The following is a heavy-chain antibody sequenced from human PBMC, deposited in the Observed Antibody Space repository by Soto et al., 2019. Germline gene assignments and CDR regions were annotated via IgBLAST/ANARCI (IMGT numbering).Heavy chain of an antibody. D-gene: IGHD3-3*01. Sequence: QVQLVQSGAEVKKPGASVKVSCKASGYTFTSYAMHWVRQAPGQRLEWMGWINAGNGNTKYSQKFQGRVTITRDTSASTAYIELSSLRSEDTAVYYCARLQRITIFGVVIAAQDDYWGQGTLVTVSS. V-gene: IGHV1-3*01. CDR2: INAGNGNT. CDR1: GYTFTSYA. J-gene: IGHJ4*02. CDR3: ARLQRITIFGVVIAAQDDY.